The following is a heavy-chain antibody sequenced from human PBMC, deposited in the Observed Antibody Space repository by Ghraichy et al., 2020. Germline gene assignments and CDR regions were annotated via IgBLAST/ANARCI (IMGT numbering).Heavy chain of an antibody. CDR3: AGGVAVALDY. CDR1: GFTVSSNY. D-gene: IGHD6-19*01. CDR2: IYSGGTT. Sequence: GGSLRLSCAASGFTVSSNYMTWVRQAPGKGLEWVSVIYSGGTTYYVDSVKGRFTISRDNSRNTLYLQMNSLRAEDTAVYYCAGGVAVALDYWGQGTLVTVSS. J-gene: IGHJ4*02. V-gene: IGHV3-53*01.